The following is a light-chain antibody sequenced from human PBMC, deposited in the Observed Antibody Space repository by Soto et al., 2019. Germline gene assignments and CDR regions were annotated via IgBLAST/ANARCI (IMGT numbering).Light chain of an antibody. CDR2: EVS. CDR1: SSDVGSYDY. Sequence: QSALTQPASVSGSPGQSITISCSGTSSDVGSYDYVSWYQQFPGKTPKLMIYEVSNRPSGVSSRFSGSKSGNTASLTISGLQAADEDDYYCISYTGSSTFYVFGTGTKVTVL. V-gene: IGLV2-14*01. CDR3: ISYTGSSTFYV. J-gene: IGLJ1*01.